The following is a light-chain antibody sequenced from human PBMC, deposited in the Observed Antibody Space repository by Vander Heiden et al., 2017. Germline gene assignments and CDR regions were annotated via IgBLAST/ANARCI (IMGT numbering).Light chain of an antibody. CDR1: SSNIGAGYD. CDR3: QSYDSSLSGYV. CDR2: GDS. Sequence: QSVLTQPPSLSGAPGQRVTISCTGSSSNIGAGYDVHWYQQLPGTAPRLLIYGDSNRPSGVPDRFSGSNSGTSASLAITGLQAEDEADYYCQSYDSSLSGYVFGTGTKVTVL. J-gene: IGLJ1*01. V-gene: IGLV1-40*01.